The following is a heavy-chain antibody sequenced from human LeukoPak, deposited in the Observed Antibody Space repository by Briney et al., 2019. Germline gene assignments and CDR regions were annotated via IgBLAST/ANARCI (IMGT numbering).Heavy chain of an antibody. D-gene: IGHD3-22*01. J-gene: IGHJ3*02. CDR2: ISYDGSNK. CDR3: SRKHYYDSSGAAPAFDI. V-gene: IGHV3-30*01. CDR1: GFTFSSYA. Sequence: PGRSLRHSCAASGFTFSSYAMHWVRQAPGEGLEEGAVISYDGSNKYYEDSVKGRFTISRDNSKNTLYLQMNTLIADATAVIYCSRKHYYDSSGAAPAFDIWGQGTMVTVSS.